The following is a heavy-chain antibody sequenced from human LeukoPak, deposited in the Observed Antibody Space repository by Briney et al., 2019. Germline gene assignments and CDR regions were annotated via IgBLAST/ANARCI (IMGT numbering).Heavy chain of an antibody. V-gene: IGHV5-51*01. D-gene: IGHD2-15*01. CDR1: GYSFTSYW. CDR3: VRVRDGRVLDY. Sequence: GESLKISCKSSGYSFTSYWIGWVRQMPGKGLEWMGIIYPGDSDTRNSPSFQGQVTISADKSISTAYLQWSSLKASDTAMYYCVRVRDGRVLDYWGQGTLVTVSS. J-gene: IGHJ4*02. CDR2: IYPGDSDT.